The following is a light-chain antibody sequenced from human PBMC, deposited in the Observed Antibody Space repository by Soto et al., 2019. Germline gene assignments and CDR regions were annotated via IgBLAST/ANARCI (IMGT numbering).Light chain of an antibody. Sequence: SVLTHPHSASGAPGQRVTNTRFGSSFSIWAGYAVHWFQQFPRTAPQPLIPGTPTRPSGVPQRFSASKSATSGSLAITVLQAGDEAVYYCQSFDDSLCALVCGPGTKVTVL. CDR3: QSFDDSLCALV. J-gene: IGLJ1*01. CDR2: GTP. V-gene: IGLV1-40*01. CDR1: SFSIWAGYA.